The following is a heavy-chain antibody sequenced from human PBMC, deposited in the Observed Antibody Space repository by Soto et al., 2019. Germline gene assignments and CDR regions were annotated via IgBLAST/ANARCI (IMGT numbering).Heavy chain of an antibody. Sequence: DVQLLESGGGLVQPGGSLRLSCGASGFTFSSYAMSWLRQAPGKGPEWASVISASASGSATATNYADSVKGRFATSRDIFQNTLFLQMNNLRAEDTAVYYCARFARIGYCDSTNCFPGYFDPWGQGTLVTVSS. V-gene: IGHV3-23*01. D-gene: IGHD2-15*01. J-gene: IGHJ5*02. CDR2: ISASASGSATAT. CDR1: GFTFSSYA. CDR3: ARFARIGYCDSTNCFPGYFDP.